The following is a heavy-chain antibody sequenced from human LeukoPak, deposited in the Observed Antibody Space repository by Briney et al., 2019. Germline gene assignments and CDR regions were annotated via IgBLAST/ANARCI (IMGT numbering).Heavy chain of an antibody. CDR2: MNPNSGNT. CDR3: AREAGPTPHWFDP. D-gene: IGHD4-17*01. Sequence: ASVKVSCKASGYTFTSYDINWVRQAPGQGLEWMGWMNPNSGNTGYAQKFQGRVTMTRHTSISTAYMELSSLRSEDTAVYYCAREAGPTPHWFDPWGQGTLVTVSS. CDR1: GYTFTSYD. V-gene: IGHV1-8*01. J-gene: IGHJ5*02.